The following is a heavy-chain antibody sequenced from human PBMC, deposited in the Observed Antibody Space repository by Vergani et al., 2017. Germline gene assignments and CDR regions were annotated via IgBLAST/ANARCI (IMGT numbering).Heavy chain of an antibody. Sequence: QVQLVQSGAEVKKPGASVKVSCKASGYTFTSYYMHWVRQAPGQGLEWMGIINPSGGSTSYAQKFQGRVTMTRDTSTSTVYMELSSLRSEDTAVYYCARVGVDGFGELLYSKFDYWGQGTLVTVSS. CDR1: GYTFTSYY. D-gene: IGHD3-10*01. V-gene: IGHV1-46*01. CDR2: INPSGGST. CDR3: ARVGVDGFGELLYSKFDY. J-gene: IGHJ4*02.